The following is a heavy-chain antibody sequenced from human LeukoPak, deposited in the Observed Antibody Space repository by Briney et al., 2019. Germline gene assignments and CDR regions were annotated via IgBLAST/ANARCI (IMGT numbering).Heavy chain of an antibody. D-gene: IGHD1-1*01. Sequence: GGSLRLSCRASGFSFSSNAMHWVRQAPGKGLEWVALIWYDGSNKEYAESVKGRFTISRDNSKNTLYLQMNSLRDEDTAVYYCARDQGTSTTAPKRKGRFDPWGQGTLVTVSS. J-gene: IGHJ5*02. V-gene: IGHV3-33*08. CDR3: ARDQGTSTTAPKRKGRFDP. CDR1: GFSFSSNA. CDR2: IWYDGSNK.